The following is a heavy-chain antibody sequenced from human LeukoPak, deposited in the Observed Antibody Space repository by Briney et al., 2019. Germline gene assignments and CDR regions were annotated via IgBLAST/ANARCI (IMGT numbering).Heavy chain of an antibody. CDR3: SRSPGSGGNVFDI. Sequence: PGGSLRLSCAASGYTFSDHYIDWVRQAPGKGLEWVGRMRNKANSYTTENAASVKGRLTLSRDDSKRLVFLQLSSLKIEDTAVYYCSRSPGSGGNVFDIWGQGTMVTVSS. V-gene: IGHV3-72*01. CDR2: MRNKANSYTT. J-gene: IGHJ3*02. CDR1: GYTFSDHY. D-gene: IGHD3-16*01.